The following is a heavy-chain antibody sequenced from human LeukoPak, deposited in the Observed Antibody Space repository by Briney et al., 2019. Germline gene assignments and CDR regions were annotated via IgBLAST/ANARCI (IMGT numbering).Heavy chain of an antibody. D-gene: IGHD2-2*01. CDR2: IYYSWSA. CDR3: ARHLVVTPNH. CDR1: GGSISNSSYY. J-gene: IGHJ5*02. V-gene: IGHV4-39*01. Sequence: PSETLSLTCIVSGGSISNSSYYWGWIRQPPGKGLEWIRTIYYSWSAYYNPSLKSRVTISVDTSKNQYSLKLTPITAADTAVHYCARHLVVTPNHWAQGTLVTVST.